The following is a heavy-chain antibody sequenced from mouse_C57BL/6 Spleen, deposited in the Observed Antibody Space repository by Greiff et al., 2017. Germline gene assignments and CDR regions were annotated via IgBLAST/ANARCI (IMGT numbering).Heavy chain of an antibody. CDR1: GYTFTSYW. CDR3: ARWDYDGSSFAY. Sequence: VQLQQPGAELVKPGASVKVSCKASGYTFTSYWMHWVKQRPGQGLEWIGRIHPSDSDTNYNQKFKGKATLTVDKSSSTAYMQLSSLTSEDSAVYYCARWDYDGSSFAYWGQGTLVTVSA. D-gene: IGHD2-3*01. J-gene: IGHJ3*01. V-gene: IGHV1-74*01. CDR2: IHPSDSDT.